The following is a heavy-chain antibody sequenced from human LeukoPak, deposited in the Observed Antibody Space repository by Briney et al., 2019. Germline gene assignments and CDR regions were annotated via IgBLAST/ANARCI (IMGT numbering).Heavy chain of an antibody. Sequence: ASVKVSCKASGYTFTDYYMHWVRQAPGQGLEWMGWINPNSGGTNYAQKFQGRVTMSRDTSISTAYMELSRLRSDDTAVYYCARDRTFFDYWGQGTLVTVSS. CDR3: ARDRTFFDY. CDR1: GYTFTDYY. CDR2: INPNSGGT. J-gene: IGHJ4*02. V-gene: IGHV1-2*02. D-gene: IGHD1-1*01.